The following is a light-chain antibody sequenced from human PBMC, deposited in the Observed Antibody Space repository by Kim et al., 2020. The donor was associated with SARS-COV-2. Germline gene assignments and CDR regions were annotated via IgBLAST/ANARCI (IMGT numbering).Light chain of an antibody. Sequence: PGRTARITWGGNNIGSKSVHWYQQKPGQAPVLVIYYDSDRPSGSPERFSGSNSGNTATLTISRVEAGDEADYYCQVWDSSSDHWVFGGGTQLTVL. V-gene: IGLV3-21*04. CDR1: NIGSKS. J-gene: IGLJ3*02. CDR2: YDS. CDR3: QVWDSSSDHWV.